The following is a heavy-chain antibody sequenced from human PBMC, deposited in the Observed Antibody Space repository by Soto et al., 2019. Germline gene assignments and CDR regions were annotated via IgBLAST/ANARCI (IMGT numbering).Heavy chain of an antibody. J-gene: IGHJ5*02. CDR1: GFTFSSYG. V-gene: IGHV3-30*18. D-gene: IGHD6-6*01. CDR3: AKPSYSSSSDLGWFDP. Sequence: GGSLRLSCAASGFTFSSYGMHWVRQAPGKGLEWVAVISYDGSNKYYADSVKGRFTISRDNSKNTLYLQMNSLRAEDTAVYYCAKPSYSSSSDLGWFDPWGQGTLVTVS. CDR2: ISYDGSNK.